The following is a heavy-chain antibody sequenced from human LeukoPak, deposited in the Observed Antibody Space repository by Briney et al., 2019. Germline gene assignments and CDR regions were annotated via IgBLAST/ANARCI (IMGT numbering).Heavy chain of an antibody. CDR3: ARSSRGYYDSSGYYFDY. D-gene: IGHD3-22*01. CDR2: IYPGDSDT. Sequence: GESLKISCKGSGYSFTSYWIGWVRQMPGKGLEWMGIIYPGDSDTRYSPSFQGQVTISADKSISTAYLQWSSLKASGTAMYYCARSSRGYYDSSGYYFDYWGQGTLVTVSS. CDR1: GYSFTSYW. V-gene: IGHV5-51*01. J-gene: IGHJ4*02.